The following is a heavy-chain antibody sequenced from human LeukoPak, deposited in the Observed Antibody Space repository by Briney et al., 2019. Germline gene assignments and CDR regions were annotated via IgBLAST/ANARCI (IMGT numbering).Heavy chain of an antibody. CDR2: ISSSSSYI. V-gene: IGHV3-21*01. J-gene: IGHJ4*02. D-gene: IGHD3-9*01. CDR3: AREAPDYDILTGLGYFDY. Sequence: PGGSLRLSCAASGFTFSSYEMNWVHQAPGKGLEWVSSISSSSSYIYYADSVKGRFTISRDNAKNSLYLQMNSLRAEDTAVYYCAREAPDYDILTGLGYFDYWGQGTLVTVSS. CDR1: GFTFSSYE.